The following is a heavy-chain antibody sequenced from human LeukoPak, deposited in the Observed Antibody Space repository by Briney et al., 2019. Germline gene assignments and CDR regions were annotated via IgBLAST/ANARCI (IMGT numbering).Heavy chain of an antibody. D-gene: IGHD3-16*01. CDR3: ARGGGLDV. Sequence: GGSLRLSCAASGFRFSNSWMYWVRQGPGKGPVWVSRMKTDGTRIEYADSVKGRFTISRDSAKNSLYLQMSNLRAEDTAVYFCARGGGLDVWGQGATVTVSS. CDR2: MKTDGTRI. J-gene: IGHJ6*02. CDR1: GFRFSNSW. V-gene: IGHV3-74*01.